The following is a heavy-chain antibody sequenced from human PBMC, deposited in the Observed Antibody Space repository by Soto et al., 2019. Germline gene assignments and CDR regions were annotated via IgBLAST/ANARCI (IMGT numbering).Heavy chain of an antibody. CDR3: ARDREMDTIWSPRDYYYGMDV. V-gene: IGHV1-69*12. J-gene: IGHJ6*02. CDR1: GGTFSSYA. CDR2: IIPIFGTA. D-gene: IGHD5-18*01. Sequence: QVQLVQSGAEVKKPGSSVKVSCKASGGTFSSYAISWVRQAPGQGLEWMGGIIPIFGTANYAQKFQGRVTVSAGEATSTAYMELSSLRSEDTAVYYCARDREMDTIWSPRDYYYGMDVWGQGTTVTVSS.